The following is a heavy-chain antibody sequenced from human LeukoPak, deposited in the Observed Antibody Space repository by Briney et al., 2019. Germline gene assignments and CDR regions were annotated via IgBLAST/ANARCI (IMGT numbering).Heavy chain of an antibody. D-gene: IGHD3-10*01. CDR2: INSDASST. V-gene: IGHV3-74*01. CDR3: ARARNYYYGSGSHYLFAFDI. Sequence: GGSLKLSCAASRFTFSSYWMHWVRQAPGKGLVWVSRINSDASSTSYADSVKGRFTISRDNAKNTLYLQMNSLRAEDTAVYYCARARNYYYGSGSHYLFAFDIWGQGTMVTVSS. J-gene: IGHJ3*02. CDR1: RFTFSSYW.